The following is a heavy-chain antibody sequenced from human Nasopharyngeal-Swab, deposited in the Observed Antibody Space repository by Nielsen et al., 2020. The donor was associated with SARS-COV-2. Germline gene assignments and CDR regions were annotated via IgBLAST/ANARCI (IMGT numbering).Heavy chain of an antibody. Sequence: SVKVSCKASGGTFSSYAISWVRQAPGQGLEWMGGIIPIFGTANYAQKFQGRVTITADESTSTAYMELSSLRSEDTAVYYCANAGDYGGTRGPYWGQGTLVTVSS. D-gene: IGHD4-23*01. CDR2: IIPIFGTA. CDR1: GGTFSSYA. CDR3: ANAGDYGGTRGPY. J-gene: IGHJ4*02. V-gene: IGHV1-69*13.